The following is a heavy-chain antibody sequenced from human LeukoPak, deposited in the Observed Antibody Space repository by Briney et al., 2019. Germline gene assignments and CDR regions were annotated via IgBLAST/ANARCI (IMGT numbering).Heavy chain of an antibody. CDR1: GGSFSGYY. CDR3: ARLTVAMPPYYFDY. D-gene: IGHD2-2*01. V-gene: IGHV4-34*01. J-gene: IGHJ4*02. Sequence: SETLSLTCAVYGGSFSGYYWSWIRQPPGKGLEWIGEINHSGSTNYNPSLKSRVTISVDTSKNQFSLKLSSVTAADTAVYYCARLTVAMPPYYFDYWGQGTLVTVSS. CDR2: INHSGST.